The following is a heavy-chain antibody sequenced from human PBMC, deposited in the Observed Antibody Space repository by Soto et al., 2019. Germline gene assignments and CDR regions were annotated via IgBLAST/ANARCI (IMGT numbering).Heavy chain of an antibody. CDR2: INHSGST. J-gene: IGHJ4*02. Sequence: ASETLSLTCAVYGGSFSGYYWSWIRQPPGKGLEWIGEINHSGSTNYNPSLKSRVTISVDTSKNQFSLKLSSVTAADTAVYYCANSDSGYSGYDFFDYWGQGTLVTVSS. V-gene: IGHV4-34*01. D-gene: IGHD5-12*01. CDR1: GGSFSGYY. CDR3: ANSDSGYSGYDFFDY.